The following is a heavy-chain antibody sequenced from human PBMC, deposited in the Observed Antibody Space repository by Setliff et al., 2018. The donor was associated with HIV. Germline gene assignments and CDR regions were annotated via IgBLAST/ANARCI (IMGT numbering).Heavy chain of an antibody. CDR1: GYTFTASY. D-gene: IGHD3-3*01. Sequence: GASVKVSCKTSGYTFTASYLHWVRQAPGQGLQWMGWMHPNSGATKYAQKFRDRVTLTGDTSISTASMELSGLKSDDTAMYYCATSTSRFFWNGFYQGGFGSRNSHSFENWGQGTLVTVSS. V-gene: IGHV1-2*02. CDR2: MHPNSGAT. CDR3: ATSTSRFFWNGFYQGGFGSRNSHSFEN. J-gene: IGHJ4*02.